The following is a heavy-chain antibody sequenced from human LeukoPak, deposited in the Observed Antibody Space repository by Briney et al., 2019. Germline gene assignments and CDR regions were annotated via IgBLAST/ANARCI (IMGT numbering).Heavy chain of an antibody. J-gene: IGHJ4*02. CDR3: ARGYASESYYNGPGY. CDR2: ISYDGSNK. D-gene: IGHD3-10*01. Sequence: GGSLRLSCAASGFTFSSYGMHWVRQAPGKGLEWVAVISYDGSNKYYADPVKGRFTISRDNSKSTLYLQMNSLRAEDTGVYYCARGYASESYYNGPGYWGQGTLVTVSS. V-gene: IGHV3-30*03. CDR1: GFTFSSYG.